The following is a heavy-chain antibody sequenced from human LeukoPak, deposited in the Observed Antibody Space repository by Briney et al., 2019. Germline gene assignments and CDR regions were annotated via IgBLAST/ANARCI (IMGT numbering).Heavy chain of an antibody. V-gene: IGHV3-48*02. J-gene: IGHJ4*02. CDR1: GFTFSAYS. CDR2: IRSSGSPR. Sequence: PGGSLRLSCAASGFTFSAYSMNWVRQAPGRGLEWVSYIRSSGSPRYYADSVKGRFTISRDNTKNSLYLQMDSLRDEDTAVYYCVRDPDALDYWGQGTLVTVSS. CDR3: VRDPDALDY.